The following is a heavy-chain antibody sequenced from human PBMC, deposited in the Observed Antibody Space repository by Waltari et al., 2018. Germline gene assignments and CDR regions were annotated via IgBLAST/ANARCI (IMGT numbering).Heavy chain of an antibody. Sequence: QVQLVQSGAEVKQPGSSVKVSCKASGGTFSSYAISWVRQAPGQGLEGRGGIIPIFGTANYAQKFKGRVTITADKSTSTAYMELSSLRSEDTAVYYCARQGWVPYNWFDPWGQGTLVTVSS. CDR2: IIPIFGTA. CDR1: GGTFSSYA. V-gene: IGHV1-69*14. J-gene: IGHJ5*02. D-gene: IGHD6-19*01. CDR3: ARQGWVPYNWFDP.